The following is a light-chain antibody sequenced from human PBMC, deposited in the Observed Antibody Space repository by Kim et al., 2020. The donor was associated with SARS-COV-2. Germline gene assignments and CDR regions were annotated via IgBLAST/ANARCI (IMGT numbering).Light chain of an antibody. CDR2: QDS. J-gene: IGLJ3*02. Sequence: SGAHGQTAGITCSGDEWGDKYASWLQQKPGQAPVVVIYQDSKRPSGIPERFSGSNSGNTATLTISGTQAMDEADYYCQAWDSSTWVFGGGTQLTVL. CDR1: EWGDKY. CDR3: QAWDSSTWV. V-gene: IGLV3-1*01.